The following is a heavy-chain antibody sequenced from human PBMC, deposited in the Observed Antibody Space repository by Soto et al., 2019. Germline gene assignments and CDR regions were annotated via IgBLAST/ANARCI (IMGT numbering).Heavy chain of an antibody. Sequence: SVKVSCKASGGTFSSYAISWVRQAPGQGLEWMGGIIPILGTANYAQKFQGRVTITADESTSTAYMELSSLRSEDTAVYYCATLYDSSGFHSGYYFDSSGQGTLVTVS. D-gene: IGHD3-22*01. CDR3: ATLYDSSGFHSGYYFDS. J-gene: IGHJ4*02. V-gene: IGHV1-69*13. CDR2: IIPILGTA. CDR1: GGTFSSYA.